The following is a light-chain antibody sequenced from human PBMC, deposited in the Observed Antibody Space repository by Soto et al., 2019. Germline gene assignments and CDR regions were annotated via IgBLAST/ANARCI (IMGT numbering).Light chain of an antibody. CDR1: QSVNSNY. J-gene: IGKJ5*01. CDR3: QQYGSSLPIS. Sequence: SLATLSVKQKERATLSCRASQSVNSNYLAWYQQKPGQAPRLLIYGASSRATGIPDRFSGSGSGTDFTLTISRLEPEDFAVYYSQQYGSSLPISFAQRTRPAIK. V-gene: IGKV3-20*01. CDR2: GAS.